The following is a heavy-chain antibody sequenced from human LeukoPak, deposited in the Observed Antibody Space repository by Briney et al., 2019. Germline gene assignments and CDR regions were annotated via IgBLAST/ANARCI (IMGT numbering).Heavy chain of an antibody. J-gene: IGHJ2*01. V-gene: IGHV3-21*01. D-gene: IGHD4-11*01. CDR2: ISSSSSYI. CDR3: ARDPLQYHRHFDL. CDR1: GFTFSSYS. Sequence: PGGSLRLSCAASGFTFSSYSMNWVRQAPGKGLEWVSSISSSSSYISYADSVKGRFTTSRDNAKNSLYLQMNSLRAEDTAIYFCARDPLQYHRHFDLWGRGTLVTVSS.